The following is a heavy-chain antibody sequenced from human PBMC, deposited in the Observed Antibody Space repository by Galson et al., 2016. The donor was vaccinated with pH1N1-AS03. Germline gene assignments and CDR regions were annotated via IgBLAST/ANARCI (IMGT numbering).Heavy chain of an antibody. J-gene: IGHJ6*02. CDR2: INPNHGVT. V-gene: IGHV1-2*04. CDR1: GYIFTGFY. D-gene: IGHD1-26*01. CDR3: ARDPRGPCSSATCATTYYFGMDV. Sequence: SVKVSCKASGYIFTGFYVHWVRQAPGQGLEWMGWINPNHGVTNYAQKFQAWVTMTGDTSISTAYMELYGLKSDDTAVYYCARDPRGPCSSATCATTYYFGMDVWGQGTTVIVSS.